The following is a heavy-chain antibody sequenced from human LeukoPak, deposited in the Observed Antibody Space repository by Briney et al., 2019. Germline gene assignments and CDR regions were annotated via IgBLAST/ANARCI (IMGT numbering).Heavy chain of an antibody. Sequence: GGSLRLSRAASGFTFSSYAMHWVRQAPGKGLEWVAVISYDGSNKYYADSVKGRFTISRDNSKNTLYLQMNSLRAEDTAVYYCAREELQAPVVTTTPPFDYWGQGTLVTVSS. D-gene: IGHD2-21*02. CDR1: GFTFSSYA. V-gene: IGHV3-30-3*01. J-gene: IGHJ4*02. CDR2: ISYDGSNK. CDR3: AREELQAPVVTTTPPFDY.